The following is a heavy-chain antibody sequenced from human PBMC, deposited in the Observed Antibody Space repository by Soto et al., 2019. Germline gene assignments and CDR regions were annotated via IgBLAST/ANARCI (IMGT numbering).Heavy chain of an antibody. D-gene: IGHD6-6*01. CDR1: GFIFSDFS. Sequence: GGSLRLSCAASGFIFSDFSMSWIRQAPGKGLEWISYISGDGSSTNYAGSVKGRFSISRDNANNSLYLQLNTLRADDTAVYYCARDCSRAAPSPLYGTDVCGPATTV. CDR3: ARDCSRAAPSPLYGTDV. J-gene: IGHJ6*02. CDR2: ISGDGSST. V-gene: IGHV3-11*01.